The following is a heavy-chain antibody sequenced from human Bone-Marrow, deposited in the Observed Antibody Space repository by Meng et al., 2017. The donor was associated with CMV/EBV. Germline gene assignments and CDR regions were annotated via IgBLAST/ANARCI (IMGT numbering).Heavy chain of an antibody. CDR2: IYYSGST. Sequence: GSLRLSCSVSGGSFSSYYWSWIRQPPGKGLEWIGYIYYSGSTNYNPSLKSRVTISVDTSKNQFSLKLSSVTAADTAVYYCARVSRSTIFGVVNYGMAVWGQGNTVTVSS. D-gene: IGHD3-3*01. J-gene: IGHJ6*02. V-gene: IGHV4-59*01. CDR1: GGSFSSYY. CDR3: ARVSRSTIFGVVNYGMAV.